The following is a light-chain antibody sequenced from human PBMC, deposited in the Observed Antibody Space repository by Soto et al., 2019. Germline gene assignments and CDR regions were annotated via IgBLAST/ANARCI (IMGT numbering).Light chain of an antibody. CDR3: CSSAPNSTYV. J-gene: IGLJ1*01. CDR1: SSDVGAYDS. Sequence: QSALTQPASVSGSPGQSITISCTGTSSDVGAYDSVSWYQQHPGKAPKLMIYGVTKRPSGVSTRFSGSVSGNTASLTVSGLQAEDEAEYFCCSSAPNSTYVFGTGTKLTVL. CDR2: GVT. V-gene: IGLV2-23*02.